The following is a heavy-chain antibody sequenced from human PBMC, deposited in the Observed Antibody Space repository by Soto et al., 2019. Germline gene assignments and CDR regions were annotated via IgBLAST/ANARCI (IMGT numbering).Heavy chain of an antibody. CDR3: ARHTFNPSLVNDYLFVV. J-gene: IGHJ4*01. CDR1: GDSITNSIYY. CDR2: FIYGGPT. Sequence: SETLSLTCSVSGDSITNSIYYWGWIRQSPVKGLVWIGSFIYGGPTYYSLSLESRVSISADTSKNQFPLRLNSVTAADTAIYFCARHTFNPSLVNDYLFVVWGHGVLVTVSS. D-gene: IGHD2-21*01. V-gene: IGHV4-39*01.